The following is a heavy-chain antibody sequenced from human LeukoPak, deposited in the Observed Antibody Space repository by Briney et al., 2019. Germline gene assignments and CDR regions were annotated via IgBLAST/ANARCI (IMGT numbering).Heavy chain of an antibody. CDR2: IYYSGST. CDR1: GGSISGDY. CDR3: ARLSLSGWSYFDY. Sequence: PSETLSLTCTVSGGSISGDYWSWIRQAPGNGLEWIGYIYYSGSTYYNPSLQTLITISVDTSKNQFSLRLSSVTAADTAVYFCARLSLSGWSYFDYWGQGTLVTVSS. J-gene: IGHJ4*02. D-gene: IGHD6-19*01. V-gene: IGHV4-59*08.